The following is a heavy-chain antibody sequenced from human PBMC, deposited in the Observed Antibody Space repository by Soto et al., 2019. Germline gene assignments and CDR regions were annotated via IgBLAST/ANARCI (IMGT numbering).Heavy chain of an antibody. D-gene: IGHD3-3*01. J-gene: IGHJ5*02. V-gene: IGHV3-48*01. Sequence: CAASGFTFSSYSMNWVRQAPGKGLEWVSYISSSSSTIYYADSVKGRFTISRDNAKNSLYLQMNSLRAEDTAVYYCAVFTIFGVVTTTNNWFDPWGQGTLVTVSS. CDR1: GFTFSSYS. CDR3: AVFTIFGVVTTTNNWFDP. CDR2: ISSSSSTI.